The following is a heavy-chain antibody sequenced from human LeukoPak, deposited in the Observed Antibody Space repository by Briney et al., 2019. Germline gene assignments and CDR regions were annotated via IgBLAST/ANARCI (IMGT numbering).Heavy chain of an antibody. CDR1: GFTFSNSW. V-gene: IGHV3-15*01. CDR3: ATDIITSYPSVH. J-gene: IGHJ4*02. CDR2: IKSKNDGEKT. Sequence: GGSLRLSCVVSGFTFSNSWMSWVRQAPGKGLEWVGDIKSKNDGEKTDYGAHVKGRFTISRDDSQNTLYLQMNSLKTEDTAVYYCATDIITSYPSVHWGQGALVTVSS. D-gene: IGHD3-22*01.